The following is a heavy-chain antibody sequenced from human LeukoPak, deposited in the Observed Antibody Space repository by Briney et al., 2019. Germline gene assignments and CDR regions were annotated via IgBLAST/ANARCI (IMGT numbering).Heavy chain of an antibody. J-gene: IGHJ4*02. CDR2: ISGGGGNT. D-gene: IGHD6-13*01. V-gene: IGHV3-23*01. CDR1: GFTFTRCA. Sequence: GRTLRLSSAASGFTFTRCAMGSGCEAPREGLWWVSAISGGGGNTYYADSVTGRFTISRDNSKNTLDLQLNSLRAEDTAVYYCAKEERAAAGRDFEYWGQGTLVTVSS. CDR3: AKEERAAAGRDFEY.